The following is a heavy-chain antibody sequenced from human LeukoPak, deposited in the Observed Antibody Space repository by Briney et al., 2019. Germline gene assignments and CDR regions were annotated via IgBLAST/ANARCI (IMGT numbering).Heavy chain of an antibody. CDR2: INHSGST. CDR3: ARGHYDFWSGSNSYYYMEV. J-gene: IGHJ6*03. D-gene: IGHD3-3*01. V-gene: IGHV4-34*01. Sequence: SETLSLTCAVYGGSFSGYYWSWIRQPPGKGVEWIGEINHSGSTNYNPSLKSRVTISVDTSKNQFSLKLSSVTAADTAVYYCARGHYDFWSGSNSYYYMEVWGKGTTVTVSS. CDR1: GGSFSGYY.